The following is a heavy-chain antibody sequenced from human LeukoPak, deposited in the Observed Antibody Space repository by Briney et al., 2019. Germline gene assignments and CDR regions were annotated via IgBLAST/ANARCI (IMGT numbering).Heavy chain of an antibody. CDR2: INPNSGGT. J-gene: IGHJ6*02. CDR3: ARDYKPTVTTYYYYYGMDV. D-gene: IGHD4-17*01. V-gene: IGHV1-2*02. Sequence: GASVKVSCKASGYTFTGYYMHWVRQAPGQGLEWMGLINPNSGGTNYAQKFQGRVTMTRDTSISTPYMELSRLRSDDTAVYYCARDYKPTVTTYYYYYGMDVWGQGTTVTVSS. CDR1: GYTFTGYY.